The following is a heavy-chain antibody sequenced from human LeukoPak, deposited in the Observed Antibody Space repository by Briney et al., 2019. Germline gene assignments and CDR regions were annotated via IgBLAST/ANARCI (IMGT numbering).Heavy chain of an antibody. CDR2: IPYDGTNK. V-gene: IGHV3-30*02. CDR1: GFTFSSYS. D-gene: IGHD3-10*01. Sequence: GVSLRLSCAASGFTFSSYSMNWVRQAPGKGLEWVAFIPYDGTNKYHADSVKGRFTISRDNSKNTLYLQMNSLRAEDTAVYYCVQGTRRGAITMVRGVIGKSYYFDSWGQGTLVTVSS. J-gene: IGHJ4*02. CDR3: VQGTRRGAITMVRGVIGKSYYFDS.